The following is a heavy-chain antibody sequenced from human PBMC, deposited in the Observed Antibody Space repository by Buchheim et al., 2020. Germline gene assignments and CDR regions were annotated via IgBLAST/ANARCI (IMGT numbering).Heavy chain of an antibody. CDR2: MNPNSGNT. CDR3: TSAVKYYDASAYYPFDY. J-gene: IGHJ4*02. Sequence: QVHLVQSGAEVKKPGASVKVSCKASGYTFTGYDINWVRQATGQGLEWMGWMNPNSGNTGYAQKFQGRVTMTRDNSISTAYMELSNLRSEDTAMYYCTSAVKYYDASAYYPFDYWGQGTL. CDR1: GYTFTGYD. V-gene: IGHV1-8*01. D-gene: IGHD3-22*01.